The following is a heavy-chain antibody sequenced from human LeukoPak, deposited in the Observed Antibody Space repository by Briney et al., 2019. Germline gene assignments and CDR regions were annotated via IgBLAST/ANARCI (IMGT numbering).Heavy chain of an antibody. Sequence: GGSLRLSCAASGFTFSSYWMSWVRQAPGKGLEWVAFIRYDGSNKYYVGSVKGRFTISRDNSKNTLYLQMNSLRAEDTAVYYCAKGSGWEMSYYYYYTDVWGKGTTVTISS. V-gene: IGHV3-30*02. CDR1: GFTFSSYW. J-gene: IGHJ6*03. CDR2: IRYDGSNK. D-gene: IGHD1-26*01. CDR3: AKGSGWEMSYYYYYTDV.